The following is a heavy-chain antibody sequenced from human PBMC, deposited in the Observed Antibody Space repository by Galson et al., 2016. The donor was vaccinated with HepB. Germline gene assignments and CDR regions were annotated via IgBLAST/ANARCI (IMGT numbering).Heavy chain of an antibody. D-gene: IGHD3-3*01. CDR3: ARTHDFWSGPLDY. Sequence: PALVKPTQTLTLTCTFSGFSLSTSGMCVSWIRQPPGKDLEWLALIDWDDDKYYTASLKTRLTISKDTTKNQVVLTMTNMDPVDTATYYCARTHDFWSGPLDYWGQGTLVTVSS. CDR1: GFSLSTSGMC. V-gene: IGHV2-70*01. J-gene: IGHJ4*02. CDR2: IDWDDDK.